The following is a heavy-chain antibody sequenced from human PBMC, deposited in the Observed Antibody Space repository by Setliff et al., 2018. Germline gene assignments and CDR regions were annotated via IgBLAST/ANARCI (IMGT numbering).Heavy chain of an antibody. CDR2: VTIYNGNT. J-gene: IGHJ4*02. Sequence: ASVKVSCKASGYTFNNYGVAWVRQAPGQGLDWMGWVTIYNGNTKYAQNLQGRLTLSTDRSTNTVYMELRGLTSDDTAVYYCSRLVRYCSKTTCQTASGAELWGQGTLVTVSS. V-gene: IGHV1-18*01. CDR3: SRLVRYCSKTTCQTASGAEL. D-gene: IGHD2-8*01. CDR1: GYTFNNYG.